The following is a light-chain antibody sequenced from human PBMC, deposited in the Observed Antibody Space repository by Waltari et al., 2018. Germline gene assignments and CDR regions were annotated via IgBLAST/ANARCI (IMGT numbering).Light chain of an antibody. J-gene: IGKJ4*01. CDR3: QQYGSSRST. CDR2: GAS. Sequence: EIVLTQSPGTLSLSPGERATLSCRASQSVSSSYFAWYQQKPGQAPRPLNYGASSSATGIPDRFSVSGSGTDFTLTISRLEPEDFAVYYCQQYGSSRSTFGGGTKVEIK. V-gene: IGKV3-20*01. CDR1: QSVSSSY.